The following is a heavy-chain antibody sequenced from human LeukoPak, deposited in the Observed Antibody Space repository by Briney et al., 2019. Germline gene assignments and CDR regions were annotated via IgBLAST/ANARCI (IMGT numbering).Heavy chain of an antibody. J-gene: IGHJ6*02. CDR3: AKTVSSSSQSDYYYYGMDV. V-gene: IGHV3-23*01. CDR2: IRGSGGST. Sequence: GGALRLSCAASGVTFMSYAMSWVRHAPGKGLECVSAIRGSGGSTYYADSVKGRFTISRDNPKNTLYLQMNSLTAEDTAVYYCAKTVSSSSQSDYYYYGMDVWGQGTTVPVSS. CDR1: GVTFMSYA. D-gene: IGHD6-6*01.